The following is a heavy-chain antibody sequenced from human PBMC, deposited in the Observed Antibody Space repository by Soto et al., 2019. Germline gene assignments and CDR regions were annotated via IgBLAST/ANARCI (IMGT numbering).Heavy chain of an antibody. CDR3: ARTIRGEAAGIPRPFDV. CDR2: IIPLFGAG. J-gene: IGHJ3*01. CDR1: GGTVSVDS. D-gene: IGHD6-13*01. V-gene: IGHV1-69*01. Sequence: QVHLVQSGAEVKRPGSSVKLSCKASGGTVSVDSITWLRQAPGHTLEWIGGIIPLFGAGNVADRVKARVTVSADESTSTAYMELRSLRSEDTAKYYCARTIRGEAAGIPRPFDVWGPGTMVIVTP.